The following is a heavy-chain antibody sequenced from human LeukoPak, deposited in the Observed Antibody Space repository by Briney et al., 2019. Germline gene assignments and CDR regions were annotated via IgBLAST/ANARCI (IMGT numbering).Heavy chain of an antibody. J-gene: IGHJ4*02. D-gene: IGHD6-19*01. V-gene: IGHV3-20*04. CDR1: GFSFDDYG. Sequence: GGSLRLSCAACGFSFDDYGMSWVRQVPGKGLEWVSGINWNGGNTGYAASVRGRFTISRDNANNSLYLQMNSLRAEDTALYYCARDISGWYGPDYWGPGTLVTVSS. CDR3: ARDISGWYGPDY. CDR2: INWNGGNT.